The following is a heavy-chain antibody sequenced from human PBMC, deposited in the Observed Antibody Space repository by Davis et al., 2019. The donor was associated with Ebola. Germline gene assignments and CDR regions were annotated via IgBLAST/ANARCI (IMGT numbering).Heavy chain of an antibody. Sequence: GESLKISCAASGFTFSSYWMHWVRQAPGKGLVWVSRINNDGTGTNYADSVKSRFTISRDNAKNTLYLQMNSLRAEDTAVYYCARAYGYGGDYWGQGTLVTVSS. CDR2: INNDGTGT. CDR3: ARAYGYGGDY. CDR1: GFTFSSYW. V-gene: IGHV3-74*01. J-gene: IGHJ4*02. D-gene: IGHD4-23*01.